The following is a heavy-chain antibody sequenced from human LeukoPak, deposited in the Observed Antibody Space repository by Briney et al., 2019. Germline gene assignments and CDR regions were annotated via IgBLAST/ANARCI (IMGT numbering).Heavy chain of an antibody. CDR2: IRSSGSTI. CDR1: GFTLSSYE. CDR3: ARVGIGELTFDL. J-gene: IGHJ4*02. Sequence: GGSLRLSCAASGFTLSSYEMNWVRQAPGKGLEWVSYIRSSGSTIYYADSVQGRFTISRDSAKNSLYLQMNSLRAEDTAVYYCARVGIGELTFDLWGQGALVTVSS. D-gene: IGHD1-7*01. V-gene: IGHV3-48*03.